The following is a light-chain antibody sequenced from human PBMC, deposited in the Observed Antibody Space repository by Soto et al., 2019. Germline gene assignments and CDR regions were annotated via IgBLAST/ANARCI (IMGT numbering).Light chain of an antibody. CDR2: EVT. J-gene: IGLJ1*01. Sequence: QSMLTQPASVSGSPRQSITISFTGTGSYVGGYDYVSWYQHHPGKAPKVMIYEVTNRPSGVSNRFSGSKSVNTASLTISGLLAQDVFDYYCRSYIRSTPYVFGTGTKVT. CDR1: GSYVGGYDY. CDR3: RSYIRSTPYV. V-gene: IGLV2-14*01.